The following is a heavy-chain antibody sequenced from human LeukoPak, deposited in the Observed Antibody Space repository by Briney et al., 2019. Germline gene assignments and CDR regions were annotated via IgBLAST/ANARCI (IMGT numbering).Heavy chain of an antibody. CDR3: ARRRYSSSSFDY. CDR1: GGSISSDSYH. D-gene: IGHD6-6*01. CDR2: IYYSGDT. J-gene: IGHJ4*02. V-gene: IGHV4-39*07. Sequence: SETLSLTCTVSGGSISSDSYHWGWIRQPPGKGLEWIGSIYYSGDTNYNPSLKSRVTMSVVTSKNQFSLKLRSVTAADTAVYYCARRRYSSSSFDYWGQGTLVTVSS.